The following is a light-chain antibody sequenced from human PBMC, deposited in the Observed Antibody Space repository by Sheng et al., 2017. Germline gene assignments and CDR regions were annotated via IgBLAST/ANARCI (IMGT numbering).Light chain of an antibody. V-gene: IGKV3-15*01. J-gene: IGKJ4*01. CDR3: QQYNNWPPLT. CDR1: QSVSNSY. Sequence: EIVLTQSPGTLSLSPGERASLSCRASQSVSNSYLAWYQQKPGQAPRRLIYAVSTRATGIPVRFRGSGSGTEFTLTISSLQSEDFAVYYCQQYNNWPPLTFGGGTKVEIK. CDR2: AVS.